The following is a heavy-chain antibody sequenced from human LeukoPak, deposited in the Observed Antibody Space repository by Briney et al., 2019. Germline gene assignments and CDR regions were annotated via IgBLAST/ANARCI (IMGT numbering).Heavy chain of an antibody. CDR3: TREEYSSMVATMPTRFDY. D-gene: IGHD5-12*01. Sequence: GGSLRLSCTASGFTFGDYAMSWFRQAPGKGLEWVGFIRSKAYGGTTEYAASVKGRFTISRDDSKSIAYLQMNSLKTEDTAVYYCTREEYSSMVATMPTRFDYWGQGTLVTVSS. CDR1: GFTFGDYA. J-gene: IGHJ4*02. V-gene: IGHV3-49*03. CDR2: IRSKAYGGTT.